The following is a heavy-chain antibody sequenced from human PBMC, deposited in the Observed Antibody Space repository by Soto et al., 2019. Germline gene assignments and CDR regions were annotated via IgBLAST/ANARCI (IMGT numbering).Heavy chain of an antibody. CDR3: ARTRGDFDFWSGSGGFDP. Sequence: GGSLRHSCAASGFTFDDYAMHWVRQAPGKGLEWVSLISWDGGSTYYADSVKGRFTIARDSSKNTLFLQMNNLRPEDTAVYYRARTRGDFDFWSGSGGFDPWGQGTLVTVSS. J-gene: IGHJ5*02. CDR2: ISWDGGST. V-gene: IGHV3-43*01. D-gene: IGHD3-3*01. CDR1: GFTFDDYA.